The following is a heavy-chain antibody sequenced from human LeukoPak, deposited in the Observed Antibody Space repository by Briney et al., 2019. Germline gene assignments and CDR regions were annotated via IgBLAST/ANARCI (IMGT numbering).Heavy chain of an antibody. CDR1: GHTFTSYA. CDR3: ARWLEYCSGGSCYEVGFDP. CDR2: INAGNGNT. J-gene: IGHJ5*02. D-gene: IGHD2-15*01. V-gene: IGHV1-3*01. Sequence: GASVKVSCKASGHTFTSYAMHWVRQAPGQRLEWMGWINAGNGNTKYSQKFQGRVTITRDTSASTAYMELSSLRSEDTAVYYCARWLEYCSGGSCYEVGFDPWGQGTLVTVSS.